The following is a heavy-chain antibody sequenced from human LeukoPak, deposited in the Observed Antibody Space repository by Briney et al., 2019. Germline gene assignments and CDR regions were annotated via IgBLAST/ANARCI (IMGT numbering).Heavy chain of an antibody. V-gene: IGHV3-23*01. J-gene: IGHJ4*02. Sequence: GGSLRLSCAASGFTFSSYAMSWVRQAPGKGLEWVSAISGSGGSTYYADSVKGRFTISRDNSKNTLYLQVNSLRAEDTAVYYCAKDFRGVVTANYFDYWGQGTLVTVSS. CDR2: ISGSGGST. D-gene: IGHD3-10*01. CDR1: GFTFSSYA. CDR3: AKDFRGVVTANYFDY.